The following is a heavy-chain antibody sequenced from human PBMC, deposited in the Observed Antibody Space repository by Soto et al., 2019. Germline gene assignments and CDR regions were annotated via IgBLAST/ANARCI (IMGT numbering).Heavy chain of an antibody. CDR3: AREDYAFDY. CDR1: GFTFSSYA. CDR2: ISYDGSNK. Sequence: QVQLVESGGGVVQPGRSLRLSCAASGFTFSSYAMHWVRQAPGKGLEWVAVISYDGSNKYYADSVKGRFTISRDNSKNTLYLQRNSLRAEDTAVYYGAREDYAFDYWGQGTLVTVSS. V-gene: IGHV3-30-3*01. J-gene: IGHJ4*02. D-gene: IGHD4-17*01.